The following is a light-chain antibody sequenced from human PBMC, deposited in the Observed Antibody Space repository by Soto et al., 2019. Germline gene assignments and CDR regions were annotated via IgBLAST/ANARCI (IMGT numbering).Light chain of an antibody. V-gene: IGLV1-40*01. CDR3: QSYDNSLSVYV. J-gene: IGLJ1*01. CDR2: GNN. CDR1: RSNIGAGYD. Sequence: QSVLTQTPSVSGAPGQRLSISCTGNRSNIGAGYDVDWYQQLPGTAPKLLIYGNNNRTSGVPDRFSASKSGASASLAVTGLQAEDEADYYCQSYDNSLSVYVFGTGTKVTVL.